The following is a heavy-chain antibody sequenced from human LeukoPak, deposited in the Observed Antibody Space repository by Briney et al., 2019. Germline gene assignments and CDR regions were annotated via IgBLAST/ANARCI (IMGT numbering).Heavy chain of an antibody. D-gene: IGHD3-16*01. Sequence: ASVKVSCKASGYTLTTYALNWVRQAPGQGLEWLGRINTNTGNPTYAQGFTGRFVFSVDTSVSTAYLQISSLKAEDTAVYYCARDPLRPLGGYWGQGTLVTVSS. CDR3: ARDPLRPLGGY. CDR1: GYTLTTYA. CDR2: INTNTGNP. V-gene: IGHV7-4-1*02. J-gene: IGHJ4*02.